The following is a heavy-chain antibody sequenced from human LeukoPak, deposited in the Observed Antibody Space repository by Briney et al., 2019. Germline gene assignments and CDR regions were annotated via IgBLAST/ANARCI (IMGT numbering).Heavy chain of an antibody. CDR3: ARQTYVTTRYFDY. Sequence: SETLSLTCTVSGGSISSYYWSWIRQPPGKGLEWIGEINHSGSTNYNPSLKSRVTISVDTSKNQFSLKLSSVTAADTAVYYCARQTYVTTRYFDYWGQGTLVTVSS. D-gene: IGHD4-11*01. J-gene: IGHJ4*02. V-gene: IGHV4-34*01. CDR2: INHSGST. CDR1: GGSISSYY.